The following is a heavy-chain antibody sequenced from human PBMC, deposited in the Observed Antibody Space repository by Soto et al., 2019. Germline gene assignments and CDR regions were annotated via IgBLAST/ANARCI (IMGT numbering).Heavy chain of an antibody. CDR1: GGSISSYY. D-gene: IGHD1-7*01. CDR2: IYYSGST. Sequence: SETLSLTCTVSGGSISSYYWSWIRQPPGKGLEWIGYIYYSGSTNYNPSLKSRVTISVDTSKNQFSLKLSSVTAADTAVYYCARDFYRGTTGYYYGMDVWGQGTTVTVSS. J-gene: IGHJ6*02. CDR3: ARDFYRGTTGYYYGMDV. V-gene: IGHV4-59*01.